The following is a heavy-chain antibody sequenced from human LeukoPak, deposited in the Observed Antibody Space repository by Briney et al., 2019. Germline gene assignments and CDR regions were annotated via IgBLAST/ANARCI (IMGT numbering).Heavy chain of an antibody. D-gene: IGHD3-3*01. CDR1: GYTFTGYY. CDR2: INPNSGGT. Sequence: ASVKVSCKASGYTFTGYYMHWVRQAPGQGLEWMGWINPNSGGTNYAQKFQGRVTMTRDTSISTAYIELSRLRSDDTAVYYCARGLVLRFLEWSSDHDAFDIWGQGTMVTVSS. V-gene: IGHV1-2*02. J-gene: IGHJ3*02. CDR3: ARGLVLRFLEWSSDHDAFDI.